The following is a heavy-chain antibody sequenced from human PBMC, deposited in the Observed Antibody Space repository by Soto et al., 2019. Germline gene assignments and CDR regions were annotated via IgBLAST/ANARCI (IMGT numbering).Heavy chain of an antibody. Sequence: PSETLSLTCAVYGGSFSGYYWSWIRQPPGKGLEWIGEINHSGSTNYNPSLKSRVTISVDTSKNQFSLKLSSVTAADTAVYYCARSTRKLYCSSTSCPAEVRYYYYYMDVWGKGTTVS. CDR3: ARSTRKLYCSSTSCPAEVRYYYYYMDV. CDR2: INHSGST. D-gene: IGHD2-2*01. V-gene: IGHV4-34*01. CDR1: GGSFSGYY. J-gene: IGHJ6*03.